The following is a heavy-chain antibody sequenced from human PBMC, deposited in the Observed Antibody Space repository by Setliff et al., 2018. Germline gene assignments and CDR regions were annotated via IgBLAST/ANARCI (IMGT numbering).Heavy chain of an antibody. CDR1: GGSISSGSNY. Sequence: SETLSLTCTVSGGSISSGSNYWSWIRQPAGRGLEWIGHIDPSGNTNYHPSLKSRVTISGDTSKHQFSLKLTSVTAADTAVYFCARLSPYNTGPPFDYWGQGTLVTVSS. J-gene: IGHJ4*02. CDR2: IDPSGNT. V-gene: IGHV4-61*09. D-gene: IGHD2-8*02. CDR3: ARLSPYNTGPPFDY.